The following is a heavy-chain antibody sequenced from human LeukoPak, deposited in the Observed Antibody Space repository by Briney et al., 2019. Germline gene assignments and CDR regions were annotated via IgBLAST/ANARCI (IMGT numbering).Heavy chain of an antibody. D-gene: IGHD2-15*01. CDR2: ISWNSGSI. J-gene: IGHJ4*02. CDR3: AKGAVVVVAATLDY. V-gene: IGHV3-9*01. Sequence: PGRSLRLSCAASGFTFDDYAMHWVRHAPGKGLEWVSGISWNSGSIGYADSVKGRFTISRDNAKNSLYLQMNSLRAEDTALYYCAKGAVVVVAATLDYWGQGTLVTVSS. CDR1: GFTFDDYA.